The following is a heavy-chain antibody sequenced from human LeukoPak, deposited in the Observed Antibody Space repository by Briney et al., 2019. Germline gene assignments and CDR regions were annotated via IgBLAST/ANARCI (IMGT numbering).Heavy chain of an antibody. CDR2: LYYSGST. CDR1: GGSISSSDYY. V-gene: IGHV4-39*07. Sequence: SETLSLTCTVSGGSISSSDYYWGWIRQPPGKGLEWIGSLYYSGSTYYNPSLKSRVTISVDTSKNQFSLKLSSVTAADTAVYYCARRYDFGSSYFASPGWYFDYWGRGSLVTVSS. D-gene: IGHD3-3*01. J-gene: IGHJ4*02. CDR3: ARRYDFGSSYFASPGWYFDY.